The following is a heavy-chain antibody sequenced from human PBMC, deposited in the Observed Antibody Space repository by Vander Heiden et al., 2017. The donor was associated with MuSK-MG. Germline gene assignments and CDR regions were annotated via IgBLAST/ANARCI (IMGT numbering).Heavy chain of an antibody. V-gene: IGHV3-7*01. D-gene: IGHD6-6*01. J-gene: IGHJ4*02. CDR2: IKYDGTEE. Sequence: EVRLVESGVDLVQPGGPLRLSCTASGFTFSVYYRSWVRQAPGRGLEWVANIKYDGTEESYVDSVRGRFTIAKDNAKNSLVLQRDSLRVDDTAIYDCATAARGDNPDESCWGQGTLVTVSS. CDR3: ATAARGDNPDESC. CDR1: GFTFSVYY.